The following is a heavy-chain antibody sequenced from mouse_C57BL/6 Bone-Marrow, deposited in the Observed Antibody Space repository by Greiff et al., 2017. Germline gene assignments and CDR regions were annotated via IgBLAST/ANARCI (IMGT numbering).Heavy chain of an antibody. D-gene: IGHD3-1*01. V-gene: IGHV1-82*01. CDR2: IYPGDGDT. J-gene: IGHJ4*01. Sequence: QVQLQQSGPELVKPGASVKISCKASGYAFSSSWMNWVKQRPGKGLEWIGRIYPGDGDTNYNGKFKGKATLTADKSSSTAYMQLSSLTSEDSAVYFCAREGGLYLGGAMDYWGQGTSVTVSS. CDR3: AREGGLYLGGAMDY. CDR1: GYAFSSSW.